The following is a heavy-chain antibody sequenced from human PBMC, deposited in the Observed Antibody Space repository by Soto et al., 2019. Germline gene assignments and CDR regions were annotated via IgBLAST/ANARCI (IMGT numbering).Heavy chain of an antibody. V-gene: IGHV1-18*01. J-gene: IGHJ4*02. Sequence: QVQLVQSGAEVKKPGASVKVSCEASGYTFTSSGFTWVRQAPGQGLEWMGWISTYNGNTNYAQKLQGRVTMTTDTSTSTSYMELGSLRSDDTDVYYCVRCGNWNYASDYWGQGTLVTVSS. CDR3: VRCGNWNYASDY. CDR1: GYTFTSSG. CDR2: ISTYNGNT. D-gene: IGHD1-7*01.